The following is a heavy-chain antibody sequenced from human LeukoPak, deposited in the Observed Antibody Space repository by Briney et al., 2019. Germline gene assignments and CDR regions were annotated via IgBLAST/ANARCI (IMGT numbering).Heavy chain of an antibody. CDR3: ARPRSGSYYYFDY. CDR1: GGSISSSSYY. Sequence: PSETLSLTCTVSGGSISSSSYYWGWIRQPPGKGLEWIGSIYYSGSTYYNPSLKSRVTISVDTSKNQFSLKLSSVTAADTAVYYCARPRSGSYYYFDYWGQGTLVTASS. CDR2: IYYSGST. D-gene: IGHD1-26*01. V-gene: IGHV4-39*01. J-gene: IGHJ4*02.